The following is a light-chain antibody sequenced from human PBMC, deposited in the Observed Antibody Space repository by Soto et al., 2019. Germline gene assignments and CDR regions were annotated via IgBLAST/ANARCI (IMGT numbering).Light chain of an antibody. J-gene: IGKJ4*01. Sequence: EIVLTQSPATLSLSPGERATLSCRASQSVSRYLAWYQQKPGQAPRLVIYDESNRATGIPARFSGSGSGTEFTLTISSLQSEDFAVYYCQQYNNWPLTFGAGTKVDIK. CDR3: QQYNNWPLT. CDR2: DES. CDR1: QSVSRY. V-gene: IGKV3-11*01.